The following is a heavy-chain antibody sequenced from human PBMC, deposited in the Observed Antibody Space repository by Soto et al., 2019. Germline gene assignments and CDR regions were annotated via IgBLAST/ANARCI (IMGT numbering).Heavy chain of an antibody. V-gene: IGHV3-9*01. Sequence: GGSLRLSCAASGFTFGNFAIHWVRQSPGKGLEWVSGISWNSGHIGYADSVKGRFTISRDNAKNCLYLQMNSLRPEDTVLYYCAKDIFGGYYSFDYWGQGTPVTVSS. CDR1: GFTFGNFA. D-gene: IGHD3-3*01. CDR2: ISWNSGHI. CDR3: AKDIFGGYYSFDY. J-gene: IGHJ4*02.